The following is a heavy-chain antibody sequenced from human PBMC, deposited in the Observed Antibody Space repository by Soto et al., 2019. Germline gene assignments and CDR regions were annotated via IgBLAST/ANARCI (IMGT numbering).Heavy chain of an antibody. Sequence: QVQLVQSGAEVKKPGSSVKVSCKASGGTFSSYAISWVRQAPGQGLEWMGGIIPIFGTANYAQKFQGRVTINADESTSTAYMELSSLRSEDTAVYYCARGGGGAANGGLNQPGRFDPWGQGTLVTVSS. CDR1: GGTFSSYA. CDR2: IIPIFGTA. CDR3: ARGGGGAANGGLNQPGRFDP. V-gene: IGHV1-69*01. D-gene: IGHD3-16*01. J-gene: IGHJ5*02.